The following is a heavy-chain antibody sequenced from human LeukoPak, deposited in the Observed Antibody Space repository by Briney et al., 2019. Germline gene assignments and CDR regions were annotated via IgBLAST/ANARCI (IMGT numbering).Heavy chain of an antibody. CDR2: ISYDGSNK. Sequence: GGSLRLSCAASGFTFSSYGMHWVRQAPGKGLEWVAVISYDGSNKYYADSVKGRFTISRDNSKNTLYLQMNSLRAEDTAVYYCAKDLWDYYDSSGYYTLDYWGQGTLVTVSS. CDR1: GFTFSSYG. V-gene: IGHV3-30*18. D-gene: IGHD3-22*01. J-gene: IGHJ4*02. CDR3: AKDLWDYYDSSGYYTLDY.